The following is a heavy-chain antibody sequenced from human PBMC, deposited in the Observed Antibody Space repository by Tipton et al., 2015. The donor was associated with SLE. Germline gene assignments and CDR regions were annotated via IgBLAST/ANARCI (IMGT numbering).Heavy chain of an antibody. CDR1: GFTFDDYA. CDR3: ARWLQNGGAFDI. V-gene: IGHV3-53*04. CDR2: IYSGGST. J-gene: IGHJ3*02. Sequence: SLRLSCAASGFTFDDYAMHWVRQAPGKGLEWVSVIYSGGSTYYADSVKGRFTISRHNSKNTLYLQMNSLRAEDTAVYYCARWLQNGGAFDIWGQGTMVTVSS. D-gene: IGHD5-24*01.